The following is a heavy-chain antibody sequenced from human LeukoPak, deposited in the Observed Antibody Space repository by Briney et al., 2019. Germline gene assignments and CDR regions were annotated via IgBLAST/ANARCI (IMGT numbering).Heavy chain of an antibody. CDR3: ARGFGSYYAPFDY. D-gene: IGHD1-26*01. V-gene: IGHV4-39*07. CDR1: GGSISSYY. CDR2: IYYSGST. J-gene: IGHJ4*02. Sequence: SETLSLTCTVSGGSISSYYWGWIRQPPGKGLEWIGSIYYSGSTYYNPSLKSRVTISVDTSKNQFSLKLSSVTAADTAVYYCARGFGSYYAPFDYWGQGTLVTVSS.